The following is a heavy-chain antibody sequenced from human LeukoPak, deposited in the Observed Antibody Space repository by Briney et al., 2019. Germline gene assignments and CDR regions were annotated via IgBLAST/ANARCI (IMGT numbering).Heavy chain of an antibody. J-gene: IGHJ5*02. CDR1: GYTFTSYG. CDR2: ISAYNGNT. V-gene: IGHV1-18*01. D-gene: IGHD3-10*01. Sequence: ASVKVSCKASGYTFTSYGISWVRQAPGQGLEWMGWISAYNGNTNYAQKLQGRVTMTTDTSTSTAYMELRSLRSDDTAVYYCARDSMVRAVNWFDPWGQGTLVTVSS. CDR3: ARDSMVRAVNWFDP.